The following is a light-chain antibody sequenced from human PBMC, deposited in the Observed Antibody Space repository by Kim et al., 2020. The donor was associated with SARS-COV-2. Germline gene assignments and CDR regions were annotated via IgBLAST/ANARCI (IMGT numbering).Light chain of an antibody. V-gene: IGLV1-40*03. CDR2: DNR. CDR3: QSYDSSLSGVV. Sequence: QRVTFSCSRCRSYLAAGCDLHCYHQLPGPAPTYLICDNRSRSSGVPDRFSGSKSGASASLVITGLQAEDDADYYCQSYDSSLSGVVFGGGTQLTVL. CDR1: RSYLAAGCD. J-gene: IGLJ3*02.